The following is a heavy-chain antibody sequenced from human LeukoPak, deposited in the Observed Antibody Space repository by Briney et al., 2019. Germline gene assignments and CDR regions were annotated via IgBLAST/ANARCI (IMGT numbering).Heavy chain of an antibody. Sequence: PGGSLRLSCAASGFTFSSYGMSWVRQAPGKGLEWVSAISGSGGSTYYADSVKGRFTVSRDNSKNTLYLQMNSLRAEDTAVYYCAKEYGSGSYYYYYMDVWGKGTTVTISS. J-gene: IGHJ6*03. CDR2: ISGSGGST. V-gene: IGHV3-23*01. CDR3: AKEYGSGSYYYYYMDV. CDR1: GFTFSSYG. D-gene: IGHD3-10*01.